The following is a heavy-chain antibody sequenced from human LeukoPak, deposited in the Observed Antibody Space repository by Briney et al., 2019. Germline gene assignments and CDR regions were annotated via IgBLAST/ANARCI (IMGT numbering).Heavy chain of an antibody. CDR1: GFTFDDYG. D-gene: IGHD2-21*01. CDR2: IKQDGSQK. CDR3: AKDRAVIPV. J-gene: IGHJ6*02. V-gene: IGHV3-7*05. Sequence: PGGSLRLSCAASGFTFDDYGMSWVRQAPGKGPEWVANIKQDGSQKYYVDSVKGRFTISRDNAKMSLYLQMNSLRAEDTAVYYCAKDRAVIPVWGQGTTVTVSS.